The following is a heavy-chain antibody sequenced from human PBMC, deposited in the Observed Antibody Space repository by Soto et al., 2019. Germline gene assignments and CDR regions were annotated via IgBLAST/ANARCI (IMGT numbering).Heavy chain of an antibody. CDR3: ARSAGSGSPIYRIDY. D-gene: IGHD3-10*01. Sequence: PGGSLRLSCAASGFTFSNYAINWVRQSPGKGLEWVSVISGSVGSTYYADSVKGRFTITRDNSKNTLYLQMNSLRAEDTAVYYCARSAGSGSPIYRIDYWGQGALVTVSS. J-gene: IGHJ4*02. V-gene: IGHV3-23*01. CDR2: ISGSVGST. CDR1: GFTFSNYA.